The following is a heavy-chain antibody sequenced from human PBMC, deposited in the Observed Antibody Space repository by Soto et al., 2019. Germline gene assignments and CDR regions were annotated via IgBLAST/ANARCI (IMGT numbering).Heavy chain of an antibody. CDR2: INPSGGTT. D-gene: IGHD2-15*01. V-gene: IGHV1-46*01. J-gene: IGHJ3*02. CDR3: AREIIVGEGLDI. CDR1: GYTFTNNY. Sequence: QVQLVQSGAEGKRPGASVKVSCKTSGYTFTNNYMHWVRQAPGQGLEWVGMINPSGGTTTYAKNFQGRVAVTSDTSTSTVYMDLSSLRSEDTALYYCAREIIVGEGLDIWGQGTMVTVSS.